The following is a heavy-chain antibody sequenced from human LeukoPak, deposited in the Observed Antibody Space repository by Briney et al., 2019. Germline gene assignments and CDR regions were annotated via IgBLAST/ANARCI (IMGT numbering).Heavy chain of an antibody. Sequence: ASVKVSCKASGYTFTSYGISWVRQAPGQGLEWMGWISAYNGNTNYAQKLQGRVTMTRDTSTSTVYMELSSLRSEDTAVYYCARADGGFDYWGQGTLVTVSS. J-gene: IGHJ4*02. CDR1: GYTFTSYG. CDR3: ARADGGFDY. CDR2: ISAYNGNT. V-gene: IGHV1-18*01.